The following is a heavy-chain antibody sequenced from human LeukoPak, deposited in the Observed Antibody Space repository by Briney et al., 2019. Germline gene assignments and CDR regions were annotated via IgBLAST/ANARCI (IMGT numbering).Heavy chain of an antibody. Sequence: HPGGSLRLSCAASGFTFSNFAMHWVRQAPGKGLEWVAFIRYDGSNKYYADSVKGRFTISRDNSKNTLYLQMNSLRAEDTAVYYCAKGMRGYSYGPAPLYDYWGQGTLVTVSS. V-gene: IGHV3-30*02. D-gene: IGHD5-18*01. CDR3: AKGMRGYSYGPAPLYDY. CDR2: IRYDGSNK. CDR1: GFTFSNFA. J-gene: IGHJ4*02.